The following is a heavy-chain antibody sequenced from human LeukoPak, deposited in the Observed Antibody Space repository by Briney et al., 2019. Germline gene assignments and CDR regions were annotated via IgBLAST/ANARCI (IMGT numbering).Heavy chain of an antibody. Sequence: GSLRLSCAASGFTFSSYGMHWVRQAPGKGLEWVAVISYDGSNKYYADSVKGRFTISRDNSKNTLYLQMNSLRAEDTAVYYCAKDLVRGVIGTGFDYWGQGTLVTVSS. J-gene: IGHJ4*02. CDR3: AKDLVRGVIGTGFDY. CDR2: ISYDGSNK. V-gene: IGHV3-30*18. CDR1: GFTFSSYG. D-gene: IGHD3-10*01.